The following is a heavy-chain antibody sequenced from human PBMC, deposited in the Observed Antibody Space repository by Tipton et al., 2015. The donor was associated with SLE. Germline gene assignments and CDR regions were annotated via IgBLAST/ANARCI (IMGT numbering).Heavy chain of an antibody. Sequence: GSLRLSCAGSGFTVNGVYMTWVRQAPGKGLEWVSVIYSATSIYYADSVKGRFTISRDISKNTLYLQMNNLRAEDTAIYYCAIDNWKERAIDSWGQGTLVTVSS. CDR3: AIDNWKERAIDS. D-gene: IGHD1-20*01. CDR1: GFTVNGVY. V-gene: IGHV3-53*05. J-gene: IGHJ4*02. CDR2: IYSATSI.